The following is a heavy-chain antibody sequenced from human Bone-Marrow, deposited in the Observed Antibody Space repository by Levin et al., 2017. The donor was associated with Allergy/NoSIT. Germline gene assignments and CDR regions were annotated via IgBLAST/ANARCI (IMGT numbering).Heavy chain of an antibody. V-gene: IGHV3-33*01. Sequence: SYATSGFTFSSSGMHWVRQAPGKGLEWVAVIWSDGTQKYYADSVKGRFTISRDKSKNTLYLRMNSLSAEDTAVYYCARERDIHFDYWGQGALVTVSA. CDR3: ARERDIHFDY. J-gene: IGHJ4*02. CDR2: IWSDGTQK. CDR1: GFTFSSSG.